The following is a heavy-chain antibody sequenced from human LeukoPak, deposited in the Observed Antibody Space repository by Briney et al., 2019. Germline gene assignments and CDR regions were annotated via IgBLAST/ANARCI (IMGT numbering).Heavy chain of an antibody. CDR3: VRHQEGMVRGVLYYMDV. V-gene: IGHV4-34*01. Sequence: PSETLSLTCAIYNGSFSDHDWTWIRQPPGKGLEWIGSIYYTGNTYYNPSLKSRVTISVDTSKNQFSLKLSSVTAADTAVYYCVRHQEGMVRGVLYYMDVWGTGTTVTISS. CDR2: IYYTGNT. D-gene: IGHD3-10*01. CDR1: NGSFSDHD. J-gene: IGHJ6*03.